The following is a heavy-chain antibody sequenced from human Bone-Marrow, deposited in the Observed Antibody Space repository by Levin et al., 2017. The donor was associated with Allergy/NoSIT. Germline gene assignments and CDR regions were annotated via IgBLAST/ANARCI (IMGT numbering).Heavy chain of an antibody. CDR3: ARGHYDSSGYSSY. V-gene: IGHV3-11*01. CDR2: ISSSGSTI. CDR1: GFTFSDYY. Sequence: GESLKISCAASGFTFSDYYMSWIRQAPGKGLEWVSYISSSGSTIYYADSVKGRFTISRDNAKNSLYLQMNSLRAEDTAVYYCARGHYDSSGYSSYWGQGTLVTVSS. J-gene: IGHJ4*02. D-gene: IGHD3-22*01.